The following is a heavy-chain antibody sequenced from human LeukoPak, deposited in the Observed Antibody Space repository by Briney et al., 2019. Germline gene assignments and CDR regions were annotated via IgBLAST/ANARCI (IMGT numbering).Heavy chain of an antibody. CDR2: IYHSGST. CDR1: GGSISSDNW. D-gene: IGHD3-10*01. V-gene: IGHV4-4*02. CDR3: AKISMVRGVIFDI. J-gene: IGHJ4*02. Sequence: KPSETLSLTCAVSGGSISSDNWWSWVRQPPGKGLEWIGEIYHSGSTNYNPSLKTRVTISVDKSKNQFSLKLTSVIAADTAVYFCAKISMVRGVIFDIWGLGTLVTVSS.